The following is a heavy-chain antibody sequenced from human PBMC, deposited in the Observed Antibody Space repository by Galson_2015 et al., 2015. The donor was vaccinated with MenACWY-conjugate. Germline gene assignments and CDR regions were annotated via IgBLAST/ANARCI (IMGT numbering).Heavy chain of an antibody. CDR1: GFSFNTFG. Sequence: SLRLSCAASGFSFNTFGMHWVRQAPGKGLEWVTFIRDDGSNEFYADSVKGRFTISRDNSKNTLYLQMNSLRAEDTAVYFCARNRETYFSYYMDVWGKGTTVTVSS. D-gene: IGHD1-14*01. CDR3: ARNRETYFSYYMDV. J-gene: IGHJ6*03. CDR2: IRDDGSNE. V-gene: IGHV3-30*02.